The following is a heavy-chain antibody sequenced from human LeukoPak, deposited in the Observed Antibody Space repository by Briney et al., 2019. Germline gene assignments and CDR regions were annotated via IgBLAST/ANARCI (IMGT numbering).Heavy chain of an antibody. CDR2: IYYSGST. Sequence: SETLSLTCTVSGGSISSYYWSWIRQPPGKGLEWIGYIYYSGSTNYNPSLKSRVTISVDTSKNQFSLKLSSVTAADTAVYYCARADTVRGYSGYDPGWFDPWGQGTLVTVSS. J-gene: IGHJ5*02. CDR1: GGSISSYY. D-gene: IGHD5-12*01. V-gene: IGHV4-59*12. CDR3: ARADTVRGYSGYDPGWFDP.